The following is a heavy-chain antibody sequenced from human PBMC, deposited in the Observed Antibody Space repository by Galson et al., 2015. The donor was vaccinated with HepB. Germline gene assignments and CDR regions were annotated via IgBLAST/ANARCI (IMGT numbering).Heavy chain of an antibody. D-gene: IGHD2-2*01. J-gene: IGHJ5*02. CDR1: GGSFSGYY. CDR3: ARGKVRVYCSSTSCPRGWFDP. Sequence: ETLSLTCAVYGGSFSGYYWSWIRQPPGKGLEWIGEINHSGSTNYNPSLKSRVTISVDTSKNQFSLKLSSVTAADTAVYYCARGKVRVYCSSTSCPRGWFDPWGQGTLVTVSS. CDR2: INHSGST. V-gene: IGHV4-34*01.